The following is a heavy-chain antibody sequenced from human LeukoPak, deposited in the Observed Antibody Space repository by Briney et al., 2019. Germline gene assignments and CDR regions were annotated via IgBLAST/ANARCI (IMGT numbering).Heavy chain of an antibody. V-gene: IGHV3-23*01. J-gene: IGHJ4*02. Sequence: AGGSLRLSCAASGFTFSSYAMSWVRQAPGKGLEWVSAISGSGGSTYYADSVKGRFTISRDNAKNSLYLQMNSLRAEDTAVYYCAGDPSYYDFWSGPNWGQGTLVTVSS. CDR1: GFTFSSYA. CDR3: AGDPSYYDFWSGPN. CDR2: ISGSGGST. D-gene: IGHD3-3*01.